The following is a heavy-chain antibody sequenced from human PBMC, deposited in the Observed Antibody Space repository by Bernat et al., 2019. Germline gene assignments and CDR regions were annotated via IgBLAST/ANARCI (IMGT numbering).Heavy chain of an antibody. Sequence: QVQLVQSGAEVKKPGASVKVSCKASGYTFTGYYMHWVRQAPGQGLEWMGWINPNSGGTNYAQKFQGWVTMTRDTSISTAYMELSRLRSDDTAVYYCARGYSYGLLLNYYYGMDVWGQGTTVTVSS. CDR2: INPNSGGT. CDR3: ARGYSYGLLLNYYYGMDV. V-gene: IGHV1-2*04. D-gene: IGHD5-18*01. CDR1: GYTFTGYY. J-gene: IGHJ6*02.